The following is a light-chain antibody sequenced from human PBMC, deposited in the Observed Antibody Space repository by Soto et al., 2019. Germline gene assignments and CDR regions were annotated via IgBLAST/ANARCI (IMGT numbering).Light chain of an antibody. CDR2: GNS. CDR1: SSNIGGDY. CDR3: QSYGSSLSGFYV. J-gene: IGLJ1*01. V-gene: IGLV1-40*01. Sequence: QSVLTQPPSASGTPGQRVTISCSGSSSNIGGDYVYWYQQFPGTAPKLLIYGNSKRPSGVPDRFSGSKSGTSASLAITGLQAEDEADYYCQSYGSSLSGFYVFGTGTKVTV.